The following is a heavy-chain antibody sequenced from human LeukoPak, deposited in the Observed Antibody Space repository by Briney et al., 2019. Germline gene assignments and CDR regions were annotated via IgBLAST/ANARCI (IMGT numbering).Heavy chain of an antibody. V-gene: IGHV2-5*02. CDR3: ARRYCSGSNCYSTFDY. CDR2: IYWDDIE. Sequence: SGPTLVKPTQTLTLTCTFSGFSLSTNGVGVAWIRQPPGKALEWLAVIYWDDIERYSPSLKSRLNITKDTSKDQVVLTLTSMDPVDTATYYCARRYCSGSNCYSTFDYWGQGTLVTVSS. D-gene: IGHD2-15*01. CDR1: GFSLSTNGVG. J-gene: IGHJ4*02.